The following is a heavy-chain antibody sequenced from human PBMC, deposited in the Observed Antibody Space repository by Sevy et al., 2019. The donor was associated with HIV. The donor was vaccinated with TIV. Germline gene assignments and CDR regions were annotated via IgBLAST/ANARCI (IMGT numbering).Heavy chain of an antibody. CDR3: ARGKRAYYDSRGYSSGAFDI. D-gene: IGHD3-22*01. CDR2: IGTAGDP. J-gene: IGHJ3*02. Sequence: GGSLRLSCAASGFTFSSYDMHWVRQATGKGLEWVSAIGTAGDPYYPGSVKGRFTISSENAKNSLYLQMNSLRAGDTAVYYCARGKRAYYDSRGYSSGAFDIWGQGTMVTVSS. CDR1: GFTFSSYD. V-gene: IGHV3-13*05.